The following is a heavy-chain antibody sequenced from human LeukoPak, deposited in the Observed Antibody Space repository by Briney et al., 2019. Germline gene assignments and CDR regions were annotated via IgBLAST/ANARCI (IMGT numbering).Heavy chain of an antibody. D-gene: IGHD6-13*01. J-gene: IGHJ3*02. Sequence: ASVKVSCKASGYTFTAYYMHRVRQATGQGLEWMGWMNPNSGNTGYAQKFQGRVTITRNTSISTAYMELSSLRSEDTAVYYCARPVAPSSSWYSNAFDIWGQGTMVTVSS. CDR1: GYTFTAYY. V-gene: IGHV1-8*03. CDR2: MNPNSGNT. CDR3: ARPVAPSSSWYSNAFDI.